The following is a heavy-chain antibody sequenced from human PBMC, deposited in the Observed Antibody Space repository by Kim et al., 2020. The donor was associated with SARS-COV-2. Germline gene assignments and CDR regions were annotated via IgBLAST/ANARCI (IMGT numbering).Heavy chain of an antibody. CDR1: GGSIGTYY. J-gene: IGHJ6*01. CDR2: FFSGGRS. V-gene: IGHV4-4*08. Sequence: SETLSLTRSVSGGSIGTYYWNWVRQPPHKGLEWIGYFFSGGRSSFNPSLKSRLTMSADTSKNQVSLTLTSVTAADSATYYCARSAGFFAGSYYYELEVWG. D-gene: IGHD6-19*01. CDR3: ARSAGFFAGSYYYELEV.